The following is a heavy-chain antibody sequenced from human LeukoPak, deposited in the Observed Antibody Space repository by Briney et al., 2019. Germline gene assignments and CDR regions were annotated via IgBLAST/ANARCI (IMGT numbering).Heavy chain of an antibody. D-gene: IGHD3-3*01. J-gene: IGHJ6*03. CDR2: INWNGGST. CDR3: ARDRAQYYDFWSATWGYYYYMDV. CDR1: GFTFDDYG. V-gene: IGHV3-20*04. Sequence: GGSLRLSCAASGFTFDDYGMSWVRQAPGKGLEWVSGINWNGGSTGCADSVKGRFTISRDNAKNSLYLQMSSLRAEDTALYYCARDRAQYYDFWSATWGYYYYMDVWGKGTTVTVSS.